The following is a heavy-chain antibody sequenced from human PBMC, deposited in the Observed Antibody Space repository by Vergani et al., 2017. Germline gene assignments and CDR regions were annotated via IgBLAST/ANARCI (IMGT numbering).Heavy chain of an antibody. J-gene: IGHJ6*02. CDR3: ATPQTVTTGGMEV. CDR2: VDPEDGET. Sequence: EVQLVQSGAEVKKPGATMKISCKVSGYTFTDHYMHWVKQAPGKGLEWMGLVDPEDGETIYAEKLKGRGTIAADTSTDTAHLELSSLRSEDTAVYYCATPQTVTTGGMEVWGQGTTVIVSS. V-gene: IGHV1-69-2*01. CDR1: GYTFTDHY. D-gene: IGHD4-17*01.